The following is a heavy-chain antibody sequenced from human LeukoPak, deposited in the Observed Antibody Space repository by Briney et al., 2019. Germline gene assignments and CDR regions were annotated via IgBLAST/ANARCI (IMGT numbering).Heavy chain of an antibody. J-gene: IGHJ6*02. Sequence: PSETLSLTCAVYGGSFSGYYWSWIRQPPGKGLEWIGEINHSGSTNYNPSLKSRVTISVDTSKSQFSLKLSSVTAADTAVYYCARFGIAVAAFHYYYGMDVWGQGTTVTVSS. V-gene: IGHV4-34*01. CDR3: ARFGIAVAAFHYYYGMDV. CDR2: INHSGST. CDR1: GGSFSGYY. D-gene: IGHD6-19*01.